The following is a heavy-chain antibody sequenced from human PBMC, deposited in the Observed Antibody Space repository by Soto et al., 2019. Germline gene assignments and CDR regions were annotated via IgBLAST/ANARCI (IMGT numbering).Heavy chain of an antibody. J-gene: IGHJ5*02. CDR3: ARDLWYGDYRRWFDP. D-gene: IGHD4-17*01. Sequence: SETLSLTCTVSGGSISSYYWSWIRQPPGKVLEWIGYIYYSGSTNYNPSLKSRVTISVDTSKNQFSLKLSSVTAADTAVYYCARDLWYGDYRRWFDPWGQGTLVNVSS. CDR2: IYYSGST. V-gene: IGHV4-59*01. CDR1: GGSISSYY.